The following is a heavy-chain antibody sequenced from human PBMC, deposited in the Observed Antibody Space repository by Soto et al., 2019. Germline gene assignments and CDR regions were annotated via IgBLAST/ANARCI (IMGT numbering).Heavy chain of an antibody. Sequence: PSETLSLTCAVSGGSFSNYFWSWIRRPPGKGLEWIGHIYYNGSTNYNPSLKSRVTISLDTSKNQFSLKLSSVTAADTAVYYCARDVANWFDYWGQGTLVTVSS. V-gene: IGHV4-59*01. CDR1: GGSFSNYF. CDR3: ARDVANWFDY. CDR2: IYYNGST. D-gene: IGHD1-1*01. J-gene: IGHJ4*02.